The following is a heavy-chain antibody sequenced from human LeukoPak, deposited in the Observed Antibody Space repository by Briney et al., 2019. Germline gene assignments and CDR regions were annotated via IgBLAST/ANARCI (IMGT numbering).Heavy chain of an antibody. Sequence: PGGSLRLSCAASGFSFSSYWMHWVRLAPGKGLVWVSRISPDGRSSTYADSVKGRFTISRDNAKNTLYLQMNSLRAEDTAVYYCARDRESNWYPYLDAWGQGTLVTVSP. J-gene: IGHJ4*02. CDR3: ARDRESNWYPYLDA. V-gene: IGHV3-74*01. CDR2: ISPDGRSS. D-gene: IGHD6-13*01. CDR1: GFSFSSYW.